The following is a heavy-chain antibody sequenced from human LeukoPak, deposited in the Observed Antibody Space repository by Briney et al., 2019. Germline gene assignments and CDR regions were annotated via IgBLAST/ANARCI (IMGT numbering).Heavy chain of an antibody. CDR1: GTSIRTFY. Sequence: SETLSLTCSVSGTSIRTFYWSWVRQPPGKGLEWIGYIHYSGSTNYNSSLKSRVTVSIDPSKNQFSLKLSSMTAADTAVYYCTKSSDYSGTYFGIWGQGTMVSVSS. J-gene: IGHJ3*02. CDR3: TKSSDYSGTYFGI. V-gene: IGHV4-59*01. D-gene: IGHD1-26*01. CDR2: IHYSGST.